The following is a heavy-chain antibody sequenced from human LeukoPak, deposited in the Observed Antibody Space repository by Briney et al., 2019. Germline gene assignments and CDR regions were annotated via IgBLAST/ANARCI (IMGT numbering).Heavy chain of an antibody. CDR1: GGSISGSISGTY. Sequence: SETLSLTCTVSGGSISGSISGTYWIWVRQPAGMGLEWIGRIHSSGSTKYNPSLKSRVTMSVDTSKNQLFLRLTSVTAADTALYYCARGSQNYYNPFDNWGQGTLVTVSS. CDR2: IHSSGST. CDR3: ARGSQNYYNPFDN. D-gene: IGHD3-10*01. V-gene: IGHV4-4*07. J-gene: IGHJ4*02.